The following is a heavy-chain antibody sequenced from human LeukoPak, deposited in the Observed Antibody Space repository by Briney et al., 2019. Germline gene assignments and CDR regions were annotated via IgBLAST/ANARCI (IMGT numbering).Heavy chain of an antibody. J-gene: IGHJ4*02. CDR1: GFTFSSYG. V-gene: IGHV3-30*02. Sequence: GGSLRLSCAASGFTFSSYGMHWVRQAPGKGLEWVAFIRYDGSNKYYADSVKGRLTISRDNSKNTLYLQMNSLRAEDTAVYYCAKGIGYDSSGYPFDYWGQGTLVTVSS. CDR2: IRYDGSNK. D-gene: IGHD3-22*01. CDR3: AKGIGYDSSGYPFDY.